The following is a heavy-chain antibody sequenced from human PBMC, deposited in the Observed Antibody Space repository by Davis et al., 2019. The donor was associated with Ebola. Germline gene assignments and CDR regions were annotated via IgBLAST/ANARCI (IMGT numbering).Heavy chain of an antibody. J-gene: IGHJ4*02. D-gene: IGHD3-22*01. CDR1: GGTFSSYA. Sequence: SVKVSCKASGGTFSSYAISWVRQAPGQGLEWMGRIIPILGIANYAQKFQGRVTITADKSTSTAYMELSSLRSEDTAVYYCASPAVYYYDSSGYFYWGQGTLVTVSS. CDR2: IIPILGIA. CDR3: ASPAVYYYDSSGYFY. V-gene: IGHV1-69*04.